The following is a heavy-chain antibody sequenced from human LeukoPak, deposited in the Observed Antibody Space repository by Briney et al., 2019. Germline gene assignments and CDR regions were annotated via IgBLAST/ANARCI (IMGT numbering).Heavy chain of an antibody. CDR2: IKQDGSEK. J-gene: IGHJ4*02. D-gene: IGHD3-22*01. CDR1: GFTFTSYW. Sequence: GGSLRLSCAASGFTFTSYWMSWVRQAPGKGLEWVANIKQDGSEKYYVDSVKGRVTISRDNAKNSLYLQMNSLRAEDTAVYYCARRRYYYDSSGYYYQTYYFDYWGQGTLVTVSS. CDR3: ARRRYYYDSSGYYYQTYYFDY. V-gene: IGHV3-7*01.